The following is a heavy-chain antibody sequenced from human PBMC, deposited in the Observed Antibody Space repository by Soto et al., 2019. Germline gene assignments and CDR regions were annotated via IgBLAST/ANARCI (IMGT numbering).Heavy chain of an antibody. D-gene: IGHD2-2*02. J-gene: IGHJ4*02. CDR2: ISAGGST. Sequence: EVQLLDSGGGLVQPGGSLRLSCTASGFTFSDYAMSWVRQPPGKGLEWVSVISAGGSTYYADSVKGRFTVSRANSMNTLYLQMNNPRAEDTAVYYCANVPIWCSSTSCYTEGFDYWGQGTLVTVSS. V-gene: IGHV3-23*01. CDR3: ANVPIWCSSTSCYTEGFDY. CDR1: GFTFSDYA.